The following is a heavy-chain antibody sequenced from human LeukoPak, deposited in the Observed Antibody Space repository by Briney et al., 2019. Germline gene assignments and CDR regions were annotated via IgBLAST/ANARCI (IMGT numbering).Heavy chain of an antibody. D-gene: IGHD4-23*01. J-gene: IGHJ3*02. CDR2: INLNRGGR. Sequence: ASVKVSCKASGYTFTGYYMLWVRQAPGQGFEGMGWINLNRGGRNYAQKFQSRVAMTRDTSISIAYMELSRLRSDDTAVYYCARGDLAGYGSNGGNQAFDIWGQGTMVTVSS. V-gene: IGHV1-2*02. CDR3: ARGDLAGYGSNGGNQAFDI. CDR1: GYTFTGYY.